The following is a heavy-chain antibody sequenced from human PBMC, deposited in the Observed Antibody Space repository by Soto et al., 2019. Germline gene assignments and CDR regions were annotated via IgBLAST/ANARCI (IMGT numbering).Heavy chain of an antibody. CDR3: ARFNYYDSSGYSLMGPRYYFDY. CDR1: GGSISSGDYY. V-gene: IGHV4-30-4*01. D-gene: IGHD3-22*01. J-gene: IGHJ4*02. CDR2: SYYSGST. Sequence: QVQLQESGPGLVKPSQTLSLTCTVSGGSISSGDYYWSWIRQPPGKGLEWIGYSYYSGSTYYNPSLKSRVTIKVDTYKNQFSLKLSSVTAADTAVYYCARFNYYDSSGYSLMGPRYYFDYWGQGTLVTVSS.